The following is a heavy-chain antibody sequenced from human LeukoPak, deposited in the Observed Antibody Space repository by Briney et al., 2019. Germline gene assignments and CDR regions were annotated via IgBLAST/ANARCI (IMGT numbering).Heavy chain of an antibody. J-gene: IGHJ4*02. D-gene: IGHD6-19*01. CDR2: ISSNGGST. CDR1: GFTFSSYA. Sequence: GGSLRLSCAASGFTFSSYAMHWVRQAPGKGLEYVSTISSNGGSTYYANSVKGRFTISRDNSKNTLYLQMGSLRAEDMAVYYYARDSDSSGWGQDYFDYWGQGTLVTVSS. CDR3: ARDSDSSGWGQDYFDY. V-gene: IGHV3-64*01.